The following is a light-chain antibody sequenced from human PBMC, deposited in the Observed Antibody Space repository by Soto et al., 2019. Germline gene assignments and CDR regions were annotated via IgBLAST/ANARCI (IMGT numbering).Light chain of an antibody. J-gene: IGLJ3*02. V-gene: IGLV1-44*01. CDR3: AAWDGSLNGWV. Sequence: QSVLTQAHSASGTPGQRVTISCSGSNSNIGSNTVSWYQQVPGTAPKVLIYNNAQRPSGVPDRLSGSKSCTSASLAIGGLQYEDEADYYCAAWDGSLNGWVFGGGTKLTVL. CDR1: NSNIGSNT. CDR2: NNA.